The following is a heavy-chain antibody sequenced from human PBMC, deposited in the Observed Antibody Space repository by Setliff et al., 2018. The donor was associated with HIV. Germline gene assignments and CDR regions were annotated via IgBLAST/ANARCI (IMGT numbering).Heavy chain of an antibody. Sequence: SESLSLTCTVSGGSISSNHYFWGWIRQPPGKGLEWIATMYYTGGTFYNPSLKSRLTMSVDTSKNQFSLRLHSVTAADTAVYYCARREGTAAAGTYYMDVWGKGTMVTV. CDR2: MYYTGGT. V-gene: IGHV4-39*01. CDR1: GGSISSNHYF. D-gene: IGHD6-13*01. CDR3: ARREGTAAAGTYYMDV. J-gene: IGHJ6*03.